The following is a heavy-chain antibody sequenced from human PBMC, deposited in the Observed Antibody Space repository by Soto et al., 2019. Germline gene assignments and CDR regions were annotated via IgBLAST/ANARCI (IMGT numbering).Heavy chain of an antibody. CDR3: ARDRIIYGSGSYTDAFDI. CDR1: GFTFSSYG. Sequence: PGGSLRLSCAASGFTFSSYGMHWVRQAPGKGLEWVAVIWYDGSNKYYADSVKGRFTISRDNSKNTLYLQMNSLRDEDTAVYYCARDRIIYGSGSYTDAFDIWGQGTMVTVSS. J-gene: IGHJ3*02. CDR2: IWYDGSNK. D-gene: IGHD3-10*01. V-gene: IGHV3-33*01.